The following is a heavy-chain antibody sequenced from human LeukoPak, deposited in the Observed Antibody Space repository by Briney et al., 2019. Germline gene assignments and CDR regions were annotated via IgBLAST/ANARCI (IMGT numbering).Heavy chain of an antibody. J-gene: IGHJ4*02. CDR2: ISYDGSNK. CDR3: AREGEGGFEENYYDSSGYFDY. Sequence: TGRSLRLSCAASGFTFSSYAKHWVRQAPGKGLEWVAVISYDGSNKYYADSVKGRFTISRDNSKNTLYLQMNSLRAEDTAVYYCAREGEGGFEENYYDSSGYFDYWGQGTLVTVSS. D-gene: IGHD3-22*01. CDR1: GFTFSSYA. V-gene: IGHV3-30-3*01.